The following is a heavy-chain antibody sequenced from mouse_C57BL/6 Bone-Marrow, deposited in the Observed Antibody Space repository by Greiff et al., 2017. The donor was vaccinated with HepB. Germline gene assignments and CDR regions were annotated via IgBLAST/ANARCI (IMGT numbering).Heavy chain of an antibody. V-gene: IGHV7-1*01. D-gene: IGHD4-1*01. CDR1: GFTFSDFY. Sequence: EVKVVESGGGLVQSGRSLRLSCATSGFTFSDFYMEWVRQAPGKGLEWIAASRNKANDYTTEYSASVKGRFIVSRDTSQSILYLQMNALRAEDTAIYYCARDAALGHWFAYWGQGTLVTVSA. J-gene: IGHJ3*01. CDR3: ARDAALGHWFAY. CDR2: SRNKANDYTT.